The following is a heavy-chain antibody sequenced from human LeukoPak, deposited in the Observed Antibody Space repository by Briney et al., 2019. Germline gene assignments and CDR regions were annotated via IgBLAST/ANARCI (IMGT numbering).Heavy chain of an antibody. V-gene: IGHV3-74*01. CDR1: GFTFSSYW. Sequence: PGGSLRLSCAASGFTFSSYWMHWVRQAPGKGLVRVSRFNSDGSSTSYADSVKGRFTISRDNAKNTLYLQMNSLRAEDTAVYYCARYYGGTYWYFDLWGRGTLVTVSS. D-gene: IGHD4-23*01. J-gene: IGHJ2*01. CDR3: ARYYGGTYWYFDL. CDR2: FNSDGSST.